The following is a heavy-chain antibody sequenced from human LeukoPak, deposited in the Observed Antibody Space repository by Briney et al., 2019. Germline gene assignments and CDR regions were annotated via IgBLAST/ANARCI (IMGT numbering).Heavy chain of an antibody. CDR1: GFTFSSSD. V-gene: IGHV3-15*01. J-gene: IGHJ4*02. Sequence: PGGSLRLSCTASGFTFSSSDMSWVRRAPGKGLEWVGRIKTEADGGTTDYAAPVKGRFTISRDDSKNTVYLQMNSLKTEDTAVYYCATGIILLWGQGALVTVSS. CDR3: ATGIILL. D-gene: IGHD3-3*01. CDR2: IKTEADGGTT.